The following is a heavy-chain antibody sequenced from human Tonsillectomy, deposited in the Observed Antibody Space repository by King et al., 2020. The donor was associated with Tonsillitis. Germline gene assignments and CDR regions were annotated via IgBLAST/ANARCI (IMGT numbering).Heavy chain of an antibody. CDR3: ATTSSCYYFDS. CDR2: ISWNSGSI. V-gene: IGHV3-9*01. D-gene: IGHD6-13*01. Sequence: QLVQSGGGLVQPGRSLRLSCAASGFTFDDYAMHWVRQAPGKGLEWVSGISWNSGSIGYADSVKGRVTISRDNAKNSLYLQMNSLRAEDTALYYCATTSSCYYFDSWGQGTLVTVSS. J-gene: IGHJ4*02. CDR1: GFTFDDYA.